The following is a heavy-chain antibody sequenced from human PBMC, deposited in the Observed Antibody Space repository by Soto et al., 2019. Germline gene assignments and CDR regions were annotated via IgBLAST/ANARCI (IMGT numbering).Heavy chain of an antibody. CDR1: GGSFSDYH. CDR3: ARVSVTIFGVVMGHYYYAMDV. D-gene: IGHD3-3*01. V-gene: IGHV4-34*01. CDR2: INHGGST. J-gene: IGHJ6*02. Sequence: LSLTCAVYGGSFSDYHWSWIRQPTGKGLEWIGEINHGGSTKYNPSLKSRVTISKDTSKKQVSLKLTSVTAADTAVYYCARVSVTIFGVVMGHYYYAMDVWGQGTTVTVSS.